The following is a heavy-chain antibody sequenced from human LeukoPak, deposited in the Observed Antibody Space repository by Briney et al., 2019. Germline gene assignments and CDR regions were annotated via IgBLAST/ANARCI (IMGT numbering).Heavy chain of an antibody. CDR2: IYYRGKT. CDR3: ARFYYGSGSSPNNWFDP. J-gene: IGHJ5*02. CDR1: GGSITTYH. D-gene: IGHD3-10*01. Sequence: SETLSLTCTVSGGSITTYHWSWIRQPPGKGLEWIAYIYYRGKTNYNPSLQSRVTLSVDTSKNQFSLKLTSVTATDTAVYYCARFYYGSGSSPNNWFDPWGQGTLVTVSS. V-gene: IGHV4-59*01.